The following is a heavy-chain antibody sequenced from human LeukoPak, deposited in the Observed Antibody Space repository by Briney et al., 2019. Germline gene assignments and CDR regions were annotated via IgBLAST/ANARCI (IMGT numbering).Heavy chain of an antibody. J-gene: IGHJ4*02. CDR1: GFTFSSYS. D-gene: IGHD3-16*02. V-gene: IGHV3-21*01. CDR3: ARAQCIMITFGGVIVFDY. Sequence: GGSLRLSCAASGFTFSSYSMNWVRQAPGKGLEWVSSISSSSSYIYYADSVKGRFTISRDNSKNSLYLQMNSLRAEDTAVYYCARAQCIMITFGGVIVFDYWGQGTLVTVSS. CDR2: ISSSSSYI.